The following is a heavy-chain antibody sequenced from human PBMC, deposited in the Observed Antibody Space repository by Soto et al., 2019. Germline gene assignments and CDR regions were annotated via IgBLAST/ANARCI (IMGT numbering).Heavy chain of an antibody. CDR2: IYYSGSS. CDR3: PGGGARWPGYFDS. V-gene: IGHV4-30-4*08. D-gene: IGHD2-15*01. Sequence: PSETLSLTCSVSGGSISGDYYWSWIRQSPEKGLEWIGYIYYSGSSYSNPALQSRLSMSLDTSKNQFSLKLRSVTAADTAVYYWPGGGARWPGYFDSWGQGALVTVSS. CDR1: GGSISGDYY. J-gene: IGHJ4*02.